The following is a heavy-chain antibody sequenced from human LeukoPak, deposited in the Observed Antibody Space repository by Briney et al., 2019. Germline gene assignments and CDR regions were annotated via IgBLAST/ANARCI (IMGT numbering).Heavy chain of an antibody. CDR3: ARGSYTVATVRPYYYYMDV. V-gene: IGHV1-18*01. CDR1: GYTFTSYG. D-gene: IGHD4-17*01. Sequence: GASVKVSCKASGYTFTSYGISWVRQAPGQGLEWMGWISAYNGNTNYAQKLQGRVTMTTDTSTSTAYMELRSLRSDDTAVYYCARGSYTVATVRPYYYYMDVWGKGTTVTVSS. J-gene: IGHJ6*03. CDR2: ISAYNGNT.